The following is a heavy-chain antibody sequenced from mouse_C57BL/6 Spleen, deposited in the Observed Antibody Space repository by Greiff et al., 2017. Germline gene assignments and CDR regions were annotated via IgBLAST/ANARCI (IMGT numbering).Heavy chain of an antibody. CDR2: ISYDGSN. Sequence: ESGPGLVKPSQSLSLTCSVTGYSITSGYYWNWIRQFPGNKLEWMGYISYDGSNNYNPSLKNRISITRDTSKNQFFLKLNSVTTEDTATYYCARDGYGSSPPYAMDYWAQGTSVTVSS. CDR1: GYSITSGYY. J-gene: IGHJ4*01. V-gene: IGHV3-6*01. D-gene: IGHD1-1*01. CDR3: ARDGYGSSPPYAMDY.